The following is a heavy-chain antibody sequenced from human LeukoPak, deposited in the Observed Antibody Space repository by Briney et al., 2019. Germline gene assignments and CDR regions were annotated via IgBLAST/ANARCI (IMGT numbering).Heavy chain of an antibody. D-gene: IGHD6-19*01. J-gene: IGHJ4*02. V-gene: IGHV3-30-3*01. Sequence: TGGSLRLSCAASGFTFSSYAMHWVRQAPGKGLEWVAVISYDGSNKYYADSVKGRFTISRDNSKNTLYLHMNSLRAEDTAVYYCARDRSSWGRSGWYTIDYWGQGTLVTVSS. CDR2: ISYDGSNK. CDR3: ARDRSSWGRSGWYTIDY. CDR1: GFTFSSYA.